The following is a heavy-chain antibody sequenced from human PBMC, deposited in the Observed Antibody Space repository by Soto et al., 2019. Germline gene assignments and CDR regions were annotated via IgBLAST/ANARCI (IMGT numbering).Heavy chain of an antibody. CDR2: ISGYNGDT. Sequence: QGQLVQSEAEVKKPGASVKVSCKASGYPFTTYGISWVRQAPGQGLEWMGWISGYNGDTNYAQKLQGRVTMTIDTSTGTAYMEVRSLTSDDTAVYYFEKNGQPPSYYSGLDVWGQGTKVTVYS. D-gene: IGHD2-8*01. CDR3: EKNGQPPSYYSGLDV. CDR1: GYPFTTYG. J-gene: IGHJ6*02. V-gene: IGHV1-18*01.